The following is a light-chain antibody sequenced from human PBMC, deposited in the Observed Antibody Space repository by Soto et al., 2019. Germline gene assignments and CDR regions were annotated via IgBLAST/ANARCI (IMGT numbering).Light chain of an antibody. Sequence: EIMMTQSPVTLSVSPGERATLSCRASQSVNSNLAWYQQKPGQAPRLLIYGASTRATGIPASFIGNGSGTEFTLTISSLQSEDFAVYYCQQYNNWPITFGQGTRLEIK. CDR2: GAS. V-gene: IGKV3-15*01. CDR1: QSVNSN. J-gene: IGKJ5*01. CDR3: QQYNNWPIT.